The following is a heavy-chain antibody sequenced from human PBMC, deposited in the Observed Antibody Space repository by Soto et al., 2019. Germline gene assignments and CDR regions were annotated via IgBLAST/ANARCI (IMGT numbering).Heavy chain of an antibody. Sequence: GGSLRLSCAASGFTFINAWMSWVRQAPGKGLEWVGRIKSKTDGGTTDYAAPVKGRFTISRDDSKNTLYLQMNSLKTEDTAVYYCTTDPYSSIAVAGIYYYYGMDVWGQGTTVTSP. CDR2: IKSKTDGGTT. V-gene: IGHV3-15*01. J-gene: IGHJ6*02. CDR1: GFTFINAW. D-gene: IGHD6-19*01. CDR3: TTDPYSSIAVAGIYYYYGMDV.